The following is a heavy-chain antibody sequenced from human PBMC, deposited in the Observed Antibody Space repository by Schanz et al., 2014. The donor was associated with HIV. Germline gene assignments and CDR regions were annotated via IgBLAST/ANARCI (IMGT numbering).Heavy chain of an antibody. CDR2: ISSSSSYI. D-gene: IGHD3-16*01. CDR3: AKDQFRGRGEERGEG. CDR1: RFTFSVYA. Sequence: EVKRGESGGGLVKPGGSLRLSCAASRFTFSVYAMNWVRQAPGKGLEWVSSISSSSSYIYYADSVKGRFTISRDNAKNTLYLQMNSLRPEDTALYYCAKDQFRGRGEERGEGWGQGVLVTVSS. J-gene: IGHJ4*02. V-gene: IGHV3-21*01.